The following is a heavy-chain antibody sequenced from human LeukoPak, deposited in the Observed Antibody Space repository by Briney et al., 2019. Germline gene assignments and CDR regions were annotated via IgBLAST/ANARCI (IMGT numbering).Heavy chain of an antibody. V-gene: IGHV1-3*01. CDR1: GYTFTSYA. CDR3: ARDLYDILTGSYGMDV. D-gene: IGHD3-9*01. J-gene: IGHJ6*02. Sequence: GASVKVSCKASGYTFTSYAMHWVRQAPGQRLEWMGWINAGNGNTKYSQKFQGRVTITRDTSASTAYMELSSLRSEDTAVYYCARDLYDILTGSYGMDVWGQGTTVTVSS. CDR2: INAGNGNT.